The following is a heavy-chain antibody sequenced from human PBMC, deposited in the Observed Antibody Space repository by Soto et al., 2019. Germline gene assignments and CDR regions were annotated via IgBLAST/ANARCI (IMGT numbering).Heavy chain of an antibody. CDR1: GYSFTSYW. CDR3: ARHDTVTTTYYCYGMDV. Sequence: GESLKISCKGSGYSFTSYWISWVRQMPGKGLEWMGRIDPSDSYTNYSPSFQGHVTISADKSISTAYLQWSSLKASDTAMYYCARHDTVTTTYYCYGMDVWGQGTTVTSP. CDR2: IDPSDSYT. V-gene: IGHV5-10-1*01. J-gene: IGHJ6*02. D-gene: IGHD4-17*01.